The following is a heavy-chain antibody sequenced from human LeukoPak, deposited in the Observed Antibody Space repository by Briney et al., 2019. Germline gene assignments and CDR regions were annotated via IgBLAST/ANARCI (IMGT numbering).Heavy chain of an antibody. D-gene: IGHD2-2*01. Sequence: GGSLRLSCAYSAFNFSDYGMGLVRQAPGKGLEWVAVIWYDGSNKYYADSVKGRFTISRDNSKNTLYLQMNSLRAEDTAVYYCAKDCSGYCSSTVGGQGTLVTVSS. CDR1: AFNFSDYG. J-gene: IGHJ4*02. CDR2: IWYDGSNK. CDR3: AKDCSGYCSSTV. V-gene: IGHV3-33*06.